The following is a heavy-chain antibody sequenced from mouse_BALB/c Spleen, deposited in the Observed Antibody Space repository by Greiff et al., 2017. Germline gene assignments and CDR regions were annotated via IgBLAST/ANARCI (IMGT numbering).Heavy chain of an antibody. Sequence: EVKVEESGPGLVKPSQSLSLTCTVTGYSITSDYAWNWIRQFPGNKLEWMGYISYSGSTSYNPSLKSRISITRDTSKNQFFLQLNSVTTEDTATYYYARSGYWFAYWGQGTLVTVSA. CDR2: ISYSGST. CDR1: GYSITSDYA. V-gene: IGHV3-2*02. J-gene: IGHJ3*01. D-gene: IGHD2-2*01. CDR3: ARSGYWFAY.